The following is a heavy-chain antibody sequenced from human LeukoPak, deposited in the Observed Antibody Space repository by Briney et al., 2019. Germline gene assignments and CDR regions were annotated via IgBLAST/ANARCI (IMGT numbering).Heavy chain of an antibody. CDR2: IYTSGSA. V-gene: IGHV4-4*07. J-gene: IGHJ4*02. CDR3: ARDSGGIGPALQASPSARWHFGY. D-gene: IGHD1-26*01. Sequence: SETLSLTCTVSGGSISSYYWSWIRQPAGKGLEWIGRIYTSGSANYNPSLKSRVTMSVDTSKNQFSLKLSSVTAADTAVYYCARDSGGIGPALQASPSARWHFGYWGQGTLVTVSS. CDR1: GGSISSYY.